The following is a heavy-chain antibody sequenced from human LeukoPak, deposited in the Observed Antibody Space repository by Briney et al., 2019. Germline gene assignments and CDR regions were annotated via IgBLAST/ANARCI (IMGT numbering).Heavy chain of an antibody. CDR3: ARVLAMIRGAPFDY. CDR1: GYTFTSYG. CDR2: INTNTGNP. J-gene: IGHJ4*02. V-gene: IGHV7-4-1*02. Sequence: ASVRVSCKASGYTFTSYGMNWVRQAPGQGLEWMGWINTNTGNPTYAQDFTGRFVFSLDTSVSTAYLQISSLKAEDTAVYYCARVLAMIRGAPFDYWGQGTLVTVSS. D-gene: IGHD3-10*01.